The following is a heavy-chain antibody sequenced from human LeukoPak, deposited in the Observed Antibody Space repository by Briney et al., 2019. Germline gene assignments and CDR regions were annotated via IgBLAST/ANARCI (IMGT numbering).Heavy chain of an antibody. J-gene: IGHJ5*02. CDR3: ARHAKSSSELLWFGELGNWFDP. D-gene: IGHD3-10*01. V-gene: IGHV4-39*01. Sequence: HPSETLSFTCTVSGGSISGTYYWGWIRQPPGKGLEWIGSIYYSGSTYYNPSLKSRVTISVDTSKNQFSLKLSSVTAADTAVYYCARHAKSSSELLWFGELGNWFDPWGQGTLVTVSS. CDR1: GGSISGTYY. CDR2: IYYSGST.